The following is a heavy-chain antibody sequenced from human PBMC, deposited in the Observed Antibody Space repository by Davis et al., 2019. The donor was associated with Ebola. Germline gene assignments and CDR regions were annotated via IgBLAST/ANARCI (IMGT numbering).Heavy chain of an antibody. CDR2: INTNTGNP. V-gene: IGHV7-4-1*02. D-gene: IGHD3-9*01. Sequence: ASVKVSCKASGYTFTNYYMHWVRQAPGQGLEWMGWINTNTGNPTYAQGFTGRFVFSLDTSVTTTYLQISSLMPEDTAVYYCARSKAIFDAFDIWGQGTMVTVSS. CDR3: ARSKAIFDAFDI. J-gene: IGHJ3*02. CDR1: GYTFTNYY.